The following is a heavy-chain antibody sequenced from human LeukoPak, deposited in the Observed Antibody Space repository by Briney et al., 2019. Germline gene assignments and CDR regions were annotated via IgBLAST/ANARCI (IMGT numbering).Heavy chain of an antibody. CDR3: AGTYYDFWSGYRYWFDP. V-gene: IGHV4-59*01. Sequence: SETLSLTCTVSGGSISSYYWSWIRQPPGKGLEWIWYIYYSGSTNYNPSLKSRVTISVDTSKNQFSLKLSSVTAADTAVYYCAGTYYDFWSGYRYWFDPWGQGTLVTVSS. D-gene: IGHD3-3*01. J-gene: IGHJ5*02. CDR1: GGSISSYY. CDR2: IYYSGST.